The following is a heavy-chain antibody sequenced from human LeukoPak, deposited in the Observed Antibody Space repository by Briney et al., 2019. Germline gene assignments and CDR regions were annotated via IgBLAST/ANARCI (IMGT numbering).Heavy chain of an antibody. D-gene: IGHD3-22*01. CDR2: ISWNSGSI. CDR3: AKGLYDSSGYYEFDY. V-gene: IGHV3-9*01. Sequence: GGSLRLSCAASGFTFDDYAMHWVRQAPGKGLEWVSGISWNSGSIGYADSVKGRFTISRDNAKNSLYLQMNSLRAEDTALYYCAKGLYDSSGYYEFDYWGQGTLVTVSS. CDR1: GFTFDDYA. J-gene: IGHJ4*02.